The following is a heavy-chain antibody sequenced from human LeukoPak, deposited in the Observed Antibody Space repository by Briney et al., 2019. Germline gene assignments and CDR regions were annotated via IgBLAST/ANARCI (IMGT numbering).Heavy chain of an antibody. Sequence: SVNVSXKASGYTFTSYGISWVRQAPGQGLEWMGGIIPIFGTANYAQKFQGRVTITTDESTSTAYMELSSLRSEDTAVYYCARDLLDQHTLVHYDRGVNFDYWGQGTLVTVSS. V-gene: IGHV1-69*05. CDR3: ARDLLDQHTLVHYDRGVNFDY. CDR1: GYTFTSYG. D-gene: IGHD3-22*01. J-gene: IGHJ4*02. CDR2: IIPIFGTA.